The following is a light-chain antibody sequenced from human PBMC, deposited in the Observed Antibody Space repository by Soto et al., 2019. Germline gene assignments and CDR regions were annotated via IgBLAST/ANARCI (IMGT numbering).Light chain of an antibody. V-gene: IGLV2-14*02. Sequence: QSVLTQPASVSGSPGQSITISCTGTSSDFGTYNLVSWYQHHPGKVPKLIIYERTKRPSGISDRFSGSKSDNTASLTISGLQAEDEADYYCCSFTSSNTHVFGAGTKVTVL. CDR2: ERT. CDR1: SSDFGTYNL. J-gene: IGLJ1*01. CDR3: CSFTSSNTHV.